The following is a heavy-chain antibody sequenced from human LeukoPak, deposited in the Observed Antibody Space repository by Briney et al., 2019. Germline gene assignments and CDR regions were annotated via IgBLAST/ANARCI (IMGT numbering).Heavy chain of an antibody. Sequence: GGSLRLSCAASGFTFSSYEMNWVRQAPGKGLEWVGFIRSKPYGGTTDYAASVKGRFTISRDDSKSIAYLQMNSLRAEDTAVYYCARVDPGMYSSSWYPAYYMDVWGKGTTVTVSS. CDR1: GFTFSSYE. CDR2: IRSKPYGGTT. CDR3: ARVDPGMYSSSWYPAYYMDV. J-gene: IGHJ6*03. V-gene: IGHV3-71*01. D-gene: IGHD6-13*01.